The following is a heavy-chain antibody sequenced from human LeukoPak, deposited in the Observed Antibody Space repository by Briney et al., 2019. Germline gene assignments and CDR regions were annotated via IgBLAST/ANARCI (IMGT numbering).Heavy chain of an antibody. CDR3: ARVKYYYDSSGYYFIDY. CDR1: GYTFTGYY. Sequence: APVKVSCKASGYTFTGYYMHWVRQAPGQGLEWMGRINPNSGGTNYAQKFQGRVTMTRDTSISTAYMELSRLRSDDTAVYYCARVKYYYDSSGYYFIDYWGQGTLVTVSS. D-gene: IGHD3-22*01. CDR2: INPNSGGT. V-gene: IGHV1-2*06. J-gene: IGHJ4*02.